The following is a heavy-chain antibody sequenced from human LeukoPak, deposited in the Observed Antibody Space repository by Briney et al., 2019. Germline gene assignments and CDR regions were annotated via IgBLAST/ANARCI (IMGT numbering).Heavy chain of an antibody. CDR3: ARSGVGSGSYPDAFDI. J-gene: IGHJ3*02. D-gene: IGHD3-10*01. CDR2: IYPRNSET. V-gene: IGHV5-51*01. Sequence: GESLKISCKGSGYSFTTYWIGWVRQMPGKGLEWMGIIYPRNSETRYSPSFQGQVTISADRSISTAYLQWSSLKAADTAMYYCARSGVGSGSYPDAFDIWGQGTMVTVSS. CDR1: GYSFTTYW.